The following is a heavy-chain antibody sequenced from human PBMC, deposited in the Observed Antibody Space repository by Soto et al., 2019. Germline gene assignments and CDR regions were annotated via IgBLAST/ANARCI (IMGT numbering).Heavy chain of an antibody. J-gene: IGHJ4*02. V-gene: IGHV3-23*01. CDR2: ISGTGGNT. Sequence: GGSLRLSCAASGFTFSSYAMTWVRQAPGRGLEWVSTISGTGGNTYYADSVKGRFTISRDNSKNTVYLQMNSLRAEDTAVYYCVKAVYLLDFDYWGQGTLVTVSS. D-gene: IGHD1-20*01. CDR1: GFTFSSYA. CDR3: VKAVYLLDFDY.